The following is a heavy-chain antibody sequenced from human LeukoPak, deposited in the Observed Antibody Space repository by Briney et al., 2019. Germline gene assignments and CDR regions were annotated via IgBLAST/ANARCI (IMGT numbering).Heavy chain of an antibody. V-gene: IGHV4-59*01. Sequence: SETLSLTCTVSVGPMSDYYWSWIRPPPGKGLEWIGYSYYTGVNNYNPALKSRVTISVDTPKRQFTLNLTSVTSADTAVYYCASLPLDYLDLWGQGAVVTVSS. J-gene: IGHJ1*01. CDR1: VGPMSDYY. CDR3: ASLPLDYLDL. CDR2: SYYTGVN. D-gene: IGHD5-12*01.